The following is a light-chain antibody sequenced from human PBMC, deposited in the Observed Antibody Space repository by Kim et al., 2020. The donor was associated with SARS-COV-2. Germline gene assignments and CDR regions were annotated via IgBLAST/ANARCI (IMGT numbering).Light chain of an antibody. CDR1: SSNIGSNI. V-gene: IGLV1-44*01. CDR2: SNN. J-gene: IGLJ2*01. CDR3: AAWGDSLSGLV. Sequence: SELTQPPSASGTPGQRVTISCSGSSSNIGSNIVNWYQQVPGTAPKLLIYSNNQRPSGVPDRVSGSKSGTSASLAISGLQSEDEADYYCAAWGDSLSGLVFGGGTKLTVL.